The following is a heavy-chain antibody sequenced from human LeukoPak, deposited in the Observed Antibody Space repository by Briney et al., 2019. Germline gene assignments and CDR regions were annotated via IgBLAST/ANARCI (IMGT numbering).Heavy chain of an antibody. J-gene: IGHJ6*03. CDR1: GGTFSSYS. V-gene: IGHV1-69*13. CDR3: GRSPYHDFWCGYYRTRYYYYMDV. D-gene: IGHD3-3*01. CDR2: VIPIFGTA. Sequence: SVKVSCKASGGTFSSYSIRWVRQAPGQGLEWVGGVIPIFGTAKYAQKFQGRVTITGDDSMSTAYMELSSLRSEDKAVYYCGRSPYHDFWCGYYRTRYYYYMDVWGKGTTVTVSS.